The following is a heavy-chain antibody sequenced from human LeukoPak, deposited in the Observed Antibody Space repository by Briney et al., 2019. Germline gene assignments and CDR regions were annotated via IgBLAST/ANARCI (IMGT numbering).Heavy chain of an antibody. V-gene: IGHV4-59*01. J-gene: IGHJ4*02. Sequence: SETLSLTSTVSGGSISSYSWSWIRQPPGKGLEWIGYIYYSGSTNYNPSLKSRVTISVGTSKNQFSLKLSSVTAADTAEYYCAREPYGSGTFDYWGQGTLVTVSA. CDR1: GGSISSYS. CDR3: AREPYGSGTFDY. D-gene: IGHD3-10*01. CDR2: IYYSGST.